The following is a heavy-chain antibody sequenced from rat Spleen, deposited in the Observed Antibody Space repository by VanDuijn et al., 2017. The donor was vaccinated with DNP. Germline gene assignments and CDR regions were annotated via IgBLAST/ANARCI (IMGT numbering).Heavy chain of an antibody. Sequence: EVKLVESGGGLVQPGRSLKLSCTASGFNFKDYWMGWVRQAPGKGLEWIGEINKDSKIIKYSPSLKDKFAISRDNAQNTLYLQMSRLGSEDSAIYYCARGPNYGGFLDYFDYWGQGVMVTVSS. V-gene: IGHV4-2*01. D-gene: IGHD1-11*01. CDR1: GFNFKDYW. J-gene: IGHJ2*01. CDR3: ARGPNYGGFLDYFDY. CDR2: INKDSKII.